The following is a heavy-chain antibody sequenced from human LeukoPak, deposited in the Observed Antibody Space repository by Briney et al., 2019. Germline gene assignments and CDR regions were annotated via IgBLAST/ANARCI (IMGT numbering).Heavy chain of an antibody. V-gene: IGHV3-7*01. CDR3: AELGITMIGGV. J-gene: IGHJ6*03. CDR2: IKQDGNEK. CDR1: GFTFSSYW. D-gene: IGHD3-10*02. Sequence: GGSLRLSCAASGFTFSSYWMSWVRQAPGKGLEWVAIIKQDGNEKYYVDSVKGLFTISRDNAKNSLYLQMNSLRDEDTAVYYCAELGITMIGGVWGKGTTVTISS.